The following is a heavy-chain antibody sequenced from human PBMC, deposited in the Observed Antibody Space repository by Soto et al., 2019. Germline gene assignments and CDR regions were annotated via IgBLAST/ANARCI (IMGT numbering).Heavy chain of an antibody. CDR3: ARERVVAGTDWFFDI. Sequence: QVQLQESGPGLVKPSGTLSLTCTVSGGSIITSNWWSWVRQPPGKGLEWIGDISHSGSTNYNPSLKXRXTXXVDKSNNQFSLNLTSMTAADTAVYYCARERVVAGTDWFFDIWGRGSLVTVSS. J-gene: IGHJ2*01. D-gene: IGHD2-15*01. V-gene: IGHV4-4*02. CDR2: ISHSGST. CDR1: GGSIITSNW.